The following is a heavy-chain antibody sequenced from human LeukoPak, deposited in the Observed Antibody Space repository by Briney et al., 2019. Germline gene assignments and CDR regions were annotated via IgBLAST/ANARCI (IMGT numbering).Heavy chain of an antibody. J-gene: IGHJ4*02. Sequence: GRSLRLSCAASGFTFSSYGMHWVRQAPGKGLEGVAVIWYDGSNKYYADSVKGRFTISRDNSKNTLYLQMNSLRAEDTAVYYCAKGARAAGTNYFDYWGQGTLVTVSS. CDR1: GFTFSSYG. CDR2: IWYDGSNK. CDR3: AKGARAAGTNYFDY. V-gene: IGHV3-33*06. D-gene: IGHD6-13*01.